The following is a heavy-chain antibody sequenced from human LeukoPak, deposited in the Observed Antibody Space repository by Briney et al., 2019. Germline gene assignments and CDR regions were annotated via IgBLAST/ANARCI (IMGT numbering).Heavy chain of an antibody. J-gene: IGHJ4*02. CDR1: GYTFTSYG. D-gene: IGHD3-3*01. CDR3: AKGGRISYYDFWSGSGAH. V-gene: IGHV1-18*01. CDR2: ISAYNGNT. Sequence: ASVKVSCKASGYTFTSYGISWVRQAPGQGLEWMGWISAYNGNTNCAQKLQGRVTMTTDTSTSTAYMELRSLRSDDTAVYYCAKGGRISYYDFWSGSGAHWGQGTLVTVSS.